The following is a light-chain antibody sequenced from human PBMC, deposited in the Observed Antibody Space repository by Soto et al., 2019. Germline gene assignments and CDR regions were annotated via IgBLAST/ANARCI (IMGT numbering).Light chain of an antibody. Sequence: DIQLTQSPSFLSASVGDRVTIPCRASQGISSYLAWYQQKPGKAPKLLIYAASTLQSGVPSRFSGSGSGTEFTLTISSLQPDDFATYYCQQHQSYSTFGQGTKVDIK. CDR3: QQHQSYST. V-gene: IGKV1-9*01. CDR2: AAS. J-gene: IGKJ1*01. CDR1: QGISSY.